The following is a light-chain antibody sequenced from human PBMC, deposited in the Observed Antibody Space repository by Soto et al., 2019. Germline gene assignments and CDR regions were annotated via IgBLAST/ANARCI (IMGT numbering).Light chain of an antibody. CDR2: GAS. Sequence: EIVMTQSPVTLSVSPGERVTLSCRASQSISSNLAWYQQKPGQAPRLLIYGASTRATGLPARFSGSGSETDFTLTISSLQSEDFAVYFCPQYHKWHPITLGQGTRLEI. CDR1: QSISSN. J-gene: IGKJ5*01. V-gene: IGKV3-15*01. CDR3: PQYHKWHPIT.